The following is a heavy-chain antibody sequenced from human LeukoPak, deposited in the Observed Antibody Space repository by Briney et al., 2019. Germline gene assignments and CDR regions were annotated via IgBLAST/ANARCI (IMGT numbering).Heavy chain of an antibody. Sequence: GASVKVSCKASGYTFTGYDINWVRQATGQGLEWLGWMNPYNGNTGYAQEFQGRVTITRNTTISTAYMELTSLRSEDTAVYYCAKDFKGLTIVAAGAFDYWGQGTLVTVSS. V-gene: IGHV1-8*03. CDR2: MNPYNGNT. J-gene: IGHJ4*02. CDR1: GYTFTGYD. CDR3: AKDFKGLTIVAAGAFDY. D-gene: IGHD6-13*01.